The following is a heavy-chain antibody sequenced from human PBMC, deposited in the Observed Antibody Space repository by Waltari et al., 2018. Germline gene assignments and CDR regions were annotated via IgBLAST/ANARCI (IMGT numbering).Heavy chain of an antibody. Sequence: EVQLVESGGGLVQPGGSLRLYCAASGFTFSNSWMDWVRQAPGKGLEWVANIKPDGSESHYVDSVQGRFTVSRDNTQNLLYLQMNTLRVDDTAVYYCSLSLNSWGQGTLVTVSP. CDR2: IKPDGSES. CDR1: GFTFSNSW. J-gene: IGHJ4*02. CDR3: SLSLNS. V-gene: IGHV3-7*01.